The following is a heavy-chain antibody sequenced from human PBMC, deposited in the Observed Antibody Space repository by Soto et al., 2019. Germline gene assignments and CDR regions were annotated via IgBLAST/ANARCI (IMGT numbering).Heavy chain of an antibody. D-gene: IGHD2-15*01. V-gene: IGHV1-18*04. CDR3: ARFSGGSYNTYYFYYGMDV. Sequence: ASVKVSCKASGYTFTSYGISWVRQAPGQGLDWMGWISAYNGNTKYAQDLQGRVTMTTDTSTSTAYMELRSLRSDDTAMYYCARFSGGSYNTYYFYYGMDVWGQGTTVTV. CDR1: GYTFTSYG. J-gene: IGHJ6*02. CDR2: ISAYNGNT.